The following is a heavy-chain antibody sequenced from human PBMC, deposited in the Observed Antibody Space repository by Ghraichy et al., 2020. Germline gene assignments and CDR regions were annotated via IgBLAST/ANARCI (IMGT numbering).Heavy chain of an antibody. J-gene: IGHJ4*02. V-gene: IGHV1-3*01. D-gene: IGHD2-2*01. Sequence: ASVKVSCEASGYTFSSYAMHWVRQAPRQRLEWMGYINAGNGNTKYSQKFQGRVTITTDTSASTAYMELSSLRSEDTAVYYCARDYCSTTSCLFDYWGQGTLVTVSS. CDR1: GYTFSSYA. CDR2: INAGNGNT. CDR3: ARDYCSTTSCLFDY.